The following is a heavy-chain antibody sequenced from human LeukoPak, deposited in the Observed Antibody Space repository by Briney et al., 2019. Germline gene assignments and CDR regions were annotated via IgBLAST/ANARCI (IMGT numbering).Heavy chain of an antibody. Sequence: ASVKVSCKASGGTFSGYAISWVRQAPGQRLEWMGWISAYNGNTNYAQKLQGRVTMTTDTSTSTAYMELRSLRSDDTAVYYCARVGELRAVGDAFDIWGQGTMVTVSS. J-gene: IGHJ3*02. V-gene: IGHV1-18*01. CDR1: GGTFSGYA. CDR2: ISAYNGNT. D-gene: IGHD1-26*01. CDR3: ARVGELRAVGDAFDI.